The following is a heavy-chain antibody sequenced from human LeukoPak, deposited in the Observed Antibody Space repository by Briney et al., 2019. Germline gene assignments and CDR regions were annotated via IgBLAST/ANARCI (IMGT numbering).Heavy chain of an antibody. CDR1: GYTFTGYY. Sequence: ASVKVSCKASGYTFTGYYMHWVRQAPGQGLEWMGWINPNSGFTNYAQKFQGRVAMTRDTSISTAYMELSRLRSDDTAVYYCARLADCSSSSCRSFDYWGQGTLVTVSS. J-gene: IGHJ4*02. V-gene: IGHV1-2*02. CDR3: ARLADCSSSSCRSFDY. D-gene: IGHD2-2*01. CDR2: INPNSGFT.